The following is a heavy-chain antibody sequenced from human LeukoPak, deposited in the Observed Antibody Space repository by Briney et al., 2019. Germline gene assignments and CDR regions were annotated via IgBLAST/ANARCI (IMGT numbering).Heavy chain of an antibody. V-gene: IGHV4-39*01. CDR3: ARTIDYVALGPYLYYYYMDV. CDR1: GGSISSSSYY. CDR2: IYYSGST. J-gene: IGHJ6*03. D-gene: IGHD4-17*01. Sequence: PSETLSLTCTVSGGSISSSSYYWGWIRQPPGKGLEWIGSIYYSGSTYYNPSLKSRVTISVDTSKNQFSLKLSSVTAADTAVYYCARTIDYVALGPYLYYYYMDVWGKGTTVTVSS.